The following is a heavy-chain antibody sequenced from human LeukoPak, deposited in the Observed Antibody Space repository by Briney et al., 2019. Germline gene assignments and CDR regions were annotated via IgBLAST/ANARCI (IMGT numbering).Heavy chain of an antibody. CDR1: GYAFSSSW. V-gene: IGHV5-51*01. J-gene: IGHJ4*02. Sequence: PGESLKISCKGSGYAFSSSWIGWVRQMPGKGLEWVGIIYPGDSGTRYSPSFQGQVTISADKSISTAYLQWSSLKASDTAMYYCARYNSSGVDYWGQGTLVTVS. CDR3: ARYNSSGVDY. CDR2: IYPGDSGT. D-gene: IGHD6-13*01.